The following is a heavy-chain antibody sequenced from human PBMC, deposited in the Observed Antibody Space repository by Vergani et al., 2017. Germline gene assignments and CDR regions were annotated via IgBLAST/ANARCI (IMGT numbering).Heavy chain of an antibody. J-gene: IGHJ4*02. D-gene: IGHD3-22*01. CDR2: IDPSDSYT. V-gene: IGHV5-10-1*03. CDR1: GYSFTTYW. Sequence: EVQLVQSGAEVKKPGESLRISCKGSGYSFTTYWINWVRQMPGKGLEWMGRIDPSDSYTNYSPSFQGHVTISVDKSIYTAYLQWSSLKASDTAMYYCARHAPDYYDSSGDFDYWGQGTLVTVSS. CDR3: ARHAPDYYDSSGDFDY.